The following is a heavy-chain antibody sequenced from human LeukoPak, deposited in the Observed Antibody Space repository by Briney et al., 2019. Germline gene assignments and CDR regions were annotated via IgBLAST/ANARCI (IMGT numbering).Heavy chain of an antibody. CDR3: AKDCAYYPEAADY. Sequence: ASVKVSCKASGYTFTTYAISWVRQAPGQGLEWMGWISTYNGNTNYAQKLQGRVTMTTDTSTSTAYMELRSLRSDDTAVYYCAKDCAYYPEAADYWGQGTLVTVSS. CDR2: ISTYNGNT. D-gene: IGHD3-22*01. J-gene: IGHJ4*02. V-gene: IGHV1-18*01. CDR1: GYTFTTYA.